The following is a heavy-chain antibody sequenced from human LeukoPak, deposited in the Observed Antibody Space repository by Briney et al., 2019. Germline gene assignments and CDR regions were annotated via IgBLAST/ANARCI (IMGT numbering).Heavy chain of an antibody. J-gene: IGHJ4*02. CDR1: GYTLTELS. Sequence: ASVKVSCKVSGYTLTELSMHWVRQAPGKGLEWMGGFDPEDGETIYAQEFQGRVTMTEGTSTDTAYMELSSLRSEDTAVYYCATVRYYDFWSGIYYWGQGTLVTVSS. CDR2: FDPEDGET. CDR3: ATVRYYDFWSGIYY. V-gene: IGHV1-24*01. D-gene: IGHD3-3*01.